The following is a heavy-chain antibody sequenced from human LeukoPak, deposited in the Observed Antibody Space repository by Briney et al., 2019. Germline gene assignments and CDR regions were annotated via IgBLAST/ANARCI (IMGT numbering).Heavy chain of an antibody. V-gene: IGHV3-53*01. CDR1: GFTVSSNY. CDR3: ARETHYYMDV. J-gene: IGHJ6*03. Sequence: GGSLRLSCAASGFTVSSNYMSWVRQAPGKGLEWVSVIYSGGSTYYADSVKGRFTTSRDNSKNTLYLQMNSLRAEDTAVYYCARETHYYMDVWGKGTTVTVSS. CDR2: IYSGGST.